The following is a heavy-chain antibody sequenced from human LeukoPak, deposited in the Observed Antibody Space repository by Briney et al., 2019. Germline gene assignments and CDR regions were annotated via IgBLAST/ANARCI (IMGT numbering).Heavy chain of an antibody. CDR3: AKDFRIGYSAHFDY. CDR1: GFTFRSHA. CDR2: IYENGGTT. V-gene: IGHV3-23*01. J-gene: IGHJ4*02. Sequence: GGSLRLSCVGSGFTFRSHAMSWVRQAPEKGLEFVSGIYENGGTTYYADSVKGRFSISRDNSKNTLYLQMDSLRGEDTAVYHCAKDFRIGYSAHFDYWGQGALVAVSS. D-gene: IGHD2-21*01.